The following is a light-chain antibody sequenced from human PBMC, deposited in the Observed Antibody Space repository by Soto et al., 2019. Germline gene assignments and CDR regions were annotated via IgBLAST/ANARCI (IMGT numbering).Light chain of an antibody. CDR1: SSDVGSYNL. V-gene: IGLV2-23*01. CDR2: EGS. J-gene: IGLJ2*01. Sequence: QSVLTQPASVSGSPGQSITISCTGTSSDVGSYNLVSWYQQHPGKAPKLMIYEGSKRPSGVSNRFSGSKSGNTASLTISGLQAEDEADYYCCSYAGSQFGGGTQLTVL. CDR3: CSYAGSQ.